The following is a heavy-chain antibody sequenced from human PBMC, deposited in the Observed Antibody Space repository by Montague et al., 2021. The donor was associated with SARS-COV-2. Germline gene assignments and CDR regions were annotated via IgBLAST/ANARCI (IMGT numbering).Heavy chain of an antibody. V-gene: IGHV6-1*01. Sequence: CAISGDSVSSNSATWNWVRQSPSRGIEWLGRTYYRYKWYNDYAVSVRGRVTINPDTSKNQFSLQLNSVTPEDTAIYYCTSGREGNYNVMDVWGQGTTVTVSS. D-gene: IGHD1-1*01. CDR2: TYYRYKWYN. J-gene: IGHJ6*02. CDR1: GDSVSSNSAT. CDR3: TSGREGNYNVMDV.